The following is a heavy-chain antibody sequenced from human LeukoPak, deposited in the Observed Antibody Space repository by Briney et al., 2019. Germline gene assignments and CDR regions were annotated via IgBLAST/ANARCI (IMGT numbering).Heavy chain of an antibody. V-gene: IGHV1-18*01. CDR1: RYTFTSYG. CDR2: ISAYNGNT. J-gene: IGHJ4*02. Sequence: EASVKVSCKDSRYTFTSYGISWVRQAPGQGLEWMGWISAYNGNTNYAQKLQGRVTMTTDTSTSTAYMELRSLRSGDTAVYYCARGTSACFDYWGKGTLVTVSS. D-gene: IGHD3-16*01. CDR3: ARGTSACFDY.